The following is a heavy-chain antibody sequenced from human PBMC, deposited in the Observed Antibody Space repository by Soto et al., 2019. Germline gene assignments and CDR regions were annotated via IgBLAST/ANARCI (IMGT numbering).Heavy chain of an antibody. Sequence: SGTLSLTRTVSGGSISRSTYYWGWIRQPPGKGLEWIGSIYYSGSTYYRPSLKSRVTISVDTSKNQFSLKLSSVTAADTAVYYCARQVQAAIRLGCLDPWGQGPMVTVYS. V-gene: IGHV4-39*01. CDR2: IYYSGST. CDR3: ARQVQAAIRLGCLDP. CDR1: GGSISRSTYY. J-gene: IGHJ5*02. D-gene: IGHD2-2*02.